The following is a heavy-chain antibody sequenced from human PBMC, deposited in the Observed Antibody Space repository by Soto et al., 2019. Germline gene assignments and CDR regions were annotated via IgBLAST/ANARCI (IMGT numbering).Heavy chain of an antibody. Sequence: GGSLRLSCAASGFTFSSSNMNWVRQAPGKGLEWVSSISSSSSYIYYADSVKGRFTISRDNAKNSLYLQMNSLRAEDTAVYYCARRRVPSIAARPDAFDIWGQGTMVTVSS. J-gene: IGHJ3*02. CDR2: ISSSSSYI. D-gene: IGHD6-6*01. CDR3: ARRRVPSIAARPDAFDI. CDR1: GFTFSSSN. V-gene: IGHV3-21*01.